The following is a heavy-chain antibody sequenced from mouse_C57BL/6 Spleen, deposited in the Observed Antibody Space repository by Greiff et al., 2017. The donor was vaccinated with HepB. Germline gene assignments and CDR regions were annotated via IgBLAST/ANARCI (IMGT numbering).Heavy chain of an antibody. J-gene: IGHJ2*01. CDR1: GFTFSSYG. D-gene: IGHD2-1*01. CDR3: ASFYYGNYRFDY. V-gene: IGHV5-6*01. CDR2: ISSGGSYT. Sequence: EVQGVESGGDLVKPGGSLKLSCAASGFTFSSYGMSWVRQTPDKRLEWVATISSGGSYTYYPDSVKGRFTISRDNAKNTLYLQMSSLKSEDTAMYYCASFYYGNYRFDYWGQGTTLTVSS.